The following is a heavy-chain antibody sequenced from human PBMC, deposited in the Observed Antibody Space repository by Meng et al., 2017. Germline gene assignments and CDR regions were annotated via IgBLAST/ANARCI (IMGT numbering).Heavy chain of an antibody. CDR3: ARAMHYYDSSGYYPNLDY. V-gene: IGHV3-74*01. CDR1: GFTFSSYW. Sequence: GESLKISCAASGFTFSSYWMHWVRQAPGKGLVWVSRINSDGSSTSYADSVKGRFTISRDNAKNTLYLQMNSLRAEDTAVYYCARAMHYYDSSGYYPNLDYWGQGTRVTGSS. D-gene: IGHD3-22*01. CDR2: INSDGSST. J-gene: IGHJ4*02.